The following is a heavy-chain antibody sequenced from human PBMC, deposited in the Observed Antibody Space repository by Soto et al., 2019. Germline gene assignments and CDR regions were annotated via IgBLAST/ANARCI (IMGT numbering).Heavy chain of an antibody. V-gene: IGHV3-66*01. CDR1: GFTVSSNY. CDR2: IYSGGST. CDR3: ARDRDSSGYYPRAFDY. J-gene: IGHJ4*02. D-gene: IGHD3-22*01. Sequence: EVQLVESGGGLVQPGGSLRLSCAASGFTVSSNYMSWVRQAPGKGLEWVSVIYSGGSTYYADSVKGRFTISRDNSKNTLYRQMNSLRAEDTAVYYCARDRDSSGYYPRAFDYWGQGTLVTVSA.